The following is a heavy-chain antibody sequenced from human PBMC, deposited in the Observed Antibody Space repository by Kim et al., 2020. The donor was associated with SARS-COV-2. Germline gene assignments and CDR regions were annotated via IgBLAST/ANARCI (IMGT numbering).Heavy chain of an antibody. J-gene: IGHJ6*02. D-gene: IGHD4-17*01. CDR1: GYTFTSYG. V-gene: IGHV1-18*01. CDR2: ISAYNGNT. Sequence: ASVKVSYKASGYTFTSYGISWVRQAPGQGLEWMGWISAYNGNTNYAQKLQGRVTMTTDTSTSTAYMELRSLRSDDTAVYYCARDRRVTTVTTDYYYGMDVWGQGPRSPSP. CDR3: ARDRRVTTVTTDYYYGMDV.